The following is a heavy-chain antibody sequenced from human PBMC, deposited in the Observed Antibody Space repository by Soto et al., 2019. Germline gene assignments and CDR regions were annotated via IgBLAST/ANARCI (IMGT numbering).Heavy chain of an antibody. CDR2: INHSGST. D-gene: IGHD6-19*01. V-gene: IGHV4-34*01. CDR3: TRFRWLQPPTRPDHYYYGMDV. Sequence: SETLSLTCAVYGGSFSGYYWSWIRQPPGKGLEWIGEINHSGSTNYNPSLKSRLTLSADTSRNQFSLRLSSVTAADTAVYYCTRFRWLQPPTRPDHYYYGMDVWGPGTTVTVSS. CDR1: GGSFSGYY. J-gene: IGHJ6*02.